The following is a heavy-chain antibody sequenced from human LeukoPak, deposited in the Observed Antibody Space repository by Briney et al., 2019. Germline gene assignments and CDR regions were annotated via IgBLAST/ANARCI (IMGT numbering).Heavy chain of an antibody. D-gene: IGHD3-22*01. CDR3: ARQPPAVITTLFDY. CDR1: GFTFDDYG. Sequence: PEGSLRLSCAASGFTFDDYGMSWVRQAPGKGLEWVSGINWNGGSTGYADSVKGRFTISRDNAKNSLYLQMYSLRAEDTALYYCARQPPAVITTLFDYWGQGTLVTVSS. CDR2: INWNGGST. J-gene: IGHJ4*02. V-gene: IGHV3-20*04.